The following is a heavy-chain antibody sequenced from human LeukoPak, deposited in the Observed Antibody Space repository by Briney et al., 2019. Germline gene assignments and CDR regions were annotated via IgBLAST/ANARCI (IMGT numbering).Heavy chain of an antibody. CDR1: GFTFSGSA. CDR2: IKSRSNSYAT. D-gene: IGHD4-17*01. Sequence: GGSLKLSCAASGFTFSGSAIHWVRQASGKGLEWVGRIKSRSNSYATAYAASVKGRFTISRDDSKNTAYLQMNSLKTEDTAVYYCTTYGDYGPGSDYWGQGTLVTVSS. J-gene: IGHJ4*02. CDR3: TTYGDYGPGSDY. V-gene: IGHV3-73*01.